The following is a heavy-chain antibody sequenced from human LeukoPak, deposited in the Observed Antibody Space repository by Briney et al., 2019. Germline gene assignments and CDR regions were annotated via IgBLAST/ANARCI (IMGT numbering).Heavy chain of an antibody. CDR3: ARTTEGGYTYDYFYYYYMDV. J-gene: IGHJ6*03. CDR1: GGSISTSLYY. D-gene: IGHD5-18*01. Sequence: SETLSLTCSVSGGSISTSLYYWSWIRQPPGKGLQWIGYIHYSGSTNYNPSLKSRVTISVNMSKNQFSLRLSSVTAADTAVYYCARTTEGGYTYDYFYYYYMDVWGKGTTVTISS. CDR2: IHYSGST. V-gene: IGHV4-61*01.